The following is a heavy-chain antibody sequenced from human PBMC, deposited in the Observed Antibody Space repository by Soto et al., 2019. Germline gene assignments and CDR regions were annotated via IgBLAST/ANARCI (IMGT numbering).Heavy chain of an antibody. CDR3: ARDPDPTLASWFDP. CDR1: GYTFTSYA. D-gene: IGHD1-1*01. CDR2: INAGNGNT. V-gene: IGHV1-3*01. J-gene: IGHJ5*02. Sequence: ASVKVSCKASGYTFTSYAMHWVRQAPGQRLEWMGWINAGNGNTKYSQKFQGRVTITRDTSASTAYMELSSLRSEDTAVYYCARDPDPTLASWFDPWGQGTLVTVSS.